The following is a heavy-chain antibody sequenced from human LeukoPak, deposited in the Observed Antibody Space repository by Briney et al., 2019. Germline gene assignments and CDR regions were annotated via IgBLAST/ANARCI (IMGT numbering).Heavy chain of an antibody. CDR1: GFTFSSYS. J-gene: IGHJ4*02. V-gene: IGHV3-48*01. D-gene: IGHD6-19*01. CDR3: ARDISSGWYPIFDY. CDR2: ISSSSSTI. Sequence: GGSLRLSCAASGFTFSSYSMNWVRQAPGKGLEWVSYISSSSSTIYYADSVKGRFTISRDNSKNTLYLQMNSLRAEDTAVYYCARDISSGWYPIFDYWGQGTLVTVSS.